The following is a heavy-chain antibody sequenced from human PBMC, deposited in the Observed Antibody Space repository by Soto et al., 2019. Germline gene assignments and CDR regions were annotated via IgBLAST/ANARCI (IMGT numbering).Heavy chain of an antibody. J-gene: IGHJ4*02. CDR1: GFTFSTYT. V-gene: IGHV3-21*01. CDR2: INGRSNYV. Sequence: GGSLRLSCVFSGFTFSTYTMNWVRQAPGKGLEWVSSINGRSNYVYYADSVKGRFTISRDNAKDSLYLQMNRLRAEDTAIYYCAREDGVVGSSSAFDHWGLGTLVTVSS. D-gene: IGHD1-26*01. CDR3: AREDGVVGSSSAFDH.